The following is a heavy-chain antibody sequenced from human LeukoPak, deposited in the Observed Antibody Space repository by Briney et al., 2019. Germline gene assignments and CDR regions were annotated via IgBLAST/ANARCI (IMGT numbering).Heavy chain of an antibody. D-gene: IGHD3-3*01. Sequence: PSETLSLTCTLSGGSITRSGYYWGWIRQPPGKGLEWIGNIYYSGTTYYNPSLKSRVTISVDTSKNQFSLKLSSVTAADTAVYYCASPQRSGHLDLWGLGTLVIVSS. CDR2: IYYSGTT. CDR1: GGSITRSGYY. V-gene: IGHV4-39*01. J-gene: IGHJ5*02. CDR3: ASPQRSGHLDL.